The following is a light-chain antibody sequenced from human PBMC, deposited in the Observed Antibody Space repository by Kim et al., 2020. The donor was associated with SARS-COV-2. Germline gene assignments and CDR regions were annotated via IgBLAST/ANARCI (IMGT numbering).Light chain of an antibody. CDR1: QSVSNH. J-gene: IGKJ4*01. CDR2: DAS. V-gene: IGKV3-11*01. Sequence: EIVLTQSPATLSLSPGERATLSCRASQSVSNHLAWYQQKPGQAPRLLIYDASNRATGIPARFSGSGSGTDFTLTISSLEPEDFAVYYCQQRNSWPLTFGGGTKVDIK. CDR3: QQRNSWPLT.